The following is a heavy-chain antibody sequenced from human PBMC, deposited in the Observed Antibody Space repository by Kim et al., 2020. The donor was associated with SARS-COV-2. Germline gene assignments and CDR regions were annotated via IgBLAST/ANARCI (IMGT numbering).Heavy chain of an antibody. CDR3: AREVQWELRGVGMDV. D-gene: IGHD1-26*01. CDR2: IYPGDSDT. Sequence: GESLKISCKGSGYSFTSYWIGWVRQMPGKGLEWMGIIYPGDSDTRYSPSFQGQVTISADKSISTAYLQWSSLKASDTAMYYCAREVQWELRGVGMDVWGQGTTVTVSS. CDR1: GYSFTSYW. V-gene: IGHV5-51*01. J-gene: IGHJ6*02.